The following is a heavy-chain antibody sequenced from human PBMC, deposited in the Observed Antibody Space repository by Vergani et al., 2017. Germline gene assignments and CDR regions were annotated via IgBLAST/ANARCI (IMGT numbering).Heavy chain of an antibody. Sequence: QVQLQQWGAGLLKPSETLSLTCAVYGGSFSGYYWSWIRQPPGKGLEWIGEINHSGSTNYNPSLKSRVTISVDTSKNQFSLKLSSVTAADTAVYYCARGGDIVVVPAAMPGFVYWGQGTLVTVSS. V-gene: IGHV4-34*01. J-gene: IGHJ4*02. CDR2: INHSGST. CDR3: ARGGDIVVVPAAMPGFVY. D-gene: IGHD2-2*01. CDR1: GGSFSGYY.